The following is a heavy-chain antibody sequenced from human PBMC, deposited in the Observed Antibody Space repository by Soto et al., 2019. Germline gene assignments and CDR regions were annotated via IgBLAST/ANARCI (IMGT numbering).Heavy chain of an antibody. CDR1: GGSISSSSYY. Sequence: SETLSLTCTVSGGSISSSSYYWGWIRQPPGKGLEWIGNIYYSGSTYYNPSLKSRVTISVDTSKNQFSLNLSSVTAADTAVYYCARDYDSSGYPRYYFDYWGQGTLVTVSS. V-gene: IGHV4-39*02. J-gene: IGHJ4*02. CDR3: ARDYDSSGYPRYYFDY. D-gene: IGHD3-22*01. CDR2: IYYSGST.